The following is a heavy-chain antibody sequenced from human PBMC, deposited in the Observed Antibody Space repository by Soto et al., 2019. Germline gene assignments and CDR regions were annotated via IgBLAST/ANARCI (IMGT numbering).Heavy chain of an antibody. J-gene: IGHJ5*02. Sequence: EVQLVQSGAEVKKPGESLKISCKGSGYSFTSYWIGWVRQMPGKGLEWMGIIYPGDSDTRYSPSFQGQVTISADKSISTAYLQWSSLKASDTAMYYCARVRVVVPAARRTSNWFDPWGQGTLVTVSS. CDR1: GYSFTSYW. V-gene: IGHV5-51*03. D-gene: IGHD2-2*01. CDR3: ARVRVVVPAARRTSNWFDP. CDR2: IYPGDSDT.